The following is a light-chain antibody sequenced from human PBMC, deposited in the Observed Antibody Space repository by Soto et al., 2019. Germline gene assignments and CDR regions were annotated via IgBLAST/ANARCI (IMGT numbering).Light chain of an antibody. J-gene: IGKJ3*01. Sequence: IQLTQSPSSLSASVGDRVTISCRASQGIANFLAWYQQKPGKAPKLLIYAASTLQSGVPSRFSGSGSGTDFTLTISILQPEDFATYFCQQLTSFPIPFGPGTKVDIK. CDR2: AAS. V-gene: IGKV1-9*01. CDR3: QQLTSFPIP. CDR1: QGIANF.